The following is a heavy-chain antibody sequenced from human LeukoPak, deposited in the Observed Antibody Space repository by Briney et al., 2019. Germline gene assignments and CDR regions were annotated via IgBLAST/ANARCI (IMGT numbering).Heavy chain of an antibody. Sequence: GASVKVSCKASGGTFSSYAISWVRQAPGQGLEWMGIINPSGGSTSYAQKFQGRVTMTRDTSTSTVYMELSSLRSEDTAVYYCAREHSSSPGDAFDIWGQGTMVTVSS. CDR2: INPSGGST. V-gene: IGHV1-46*01. CDR1: GGTFSSYA. J-gene: IGHJ3*02. D-gene: IGHD6-6*01. CDR3: AREHSSSPGDAFDI.